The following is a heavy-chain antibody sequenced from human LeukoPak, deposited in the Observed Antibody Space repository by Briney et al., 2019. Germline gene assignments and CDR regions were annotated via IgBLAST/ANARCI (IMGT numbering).Heavy chain of an antibody. D-gene: IGHD3-16*01. CDR2: IWYDGSNK. Sequence: GGSLRLSCAASGFTFSGYGMHWVRQAPGKGLEWVAGIWYDGSNKYYADSVKGRFTISRDNSNNTLFLQMNSLRLEDTAVYYCAREGGYPDFLKYFDLWGRGTLVTVSS. CDR1: GFTFSGYG. V-gene: IGHV3-33*01. J-gene: IGHJ2*01. CDR3: AREGGYPDFLKYFDL.